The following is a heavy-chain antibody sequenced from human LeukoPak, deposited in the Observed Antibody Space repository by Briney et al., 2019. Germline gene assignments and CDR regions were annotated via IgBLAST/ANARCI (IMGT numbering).Heavy chain of an antibody. D-gene: IGHD6-13*01. CDR1: GFTFSSYS. CDR2: IISSGTYI. J-gene: IGHJ1*01. Sequence: PGGSLRLSCAASGFTFSSYSMNWVRQAPGKGLEWVSSIISSGTYIYYADSVKGRFTISRDNARNSLSLQMNSLRAEDTAVYYCAKDPSAPGTAEYFQHWGQGTLVTVAS. CDR3: AKDPSAPGTAEYFQH. V-gene: IGHV3-21*01.